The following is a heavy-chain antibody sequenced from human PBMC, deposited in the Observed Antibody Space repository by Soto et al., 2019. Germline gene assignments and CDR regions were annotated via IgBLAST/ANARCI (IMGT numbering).Heavy chain of an antibody. CDR1: GASIRNTGFY. V-gene: IGHV4-61*08. CDR2: IYSSGST. J-gene: IGHJ3*01. D-gene: IGHD2-21*02. Sequence: QVQLQESGPGLVKPSETLSLTATVSGASIRNTGFYWSWIRQPPGKGLEWIGYIYSSGSTTYHYSLPCRVTLSLATSKNQVSLNLTSVTAADTAMYYCARTTASRSLDVWGHGTMVSVSS. CDR3: ARTTASRSLDV.